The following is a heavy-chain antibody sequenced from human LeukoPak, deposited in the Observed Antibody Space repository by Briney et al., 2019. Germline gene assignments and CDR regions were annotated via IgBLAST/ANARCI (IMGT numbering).Heavy chain of an antibody. CDR2: ISTDGYTT. Sequence: GGSMRLSCAASGLAFSAYKMHWVRQAPRKGLVWVSRISTDGYTTDYADFVQGRITASRDNTKNTWSLEMNSLRAEDTAVYYCVVGGSPGYWGQGTLVTVSS. CDR1: GLAFSAYK. CDR3: VVGGSPGY. J-gene: IGHJ4*02. V-gene: IGHV3-74*01. D-gene: IGHD2-15*01.